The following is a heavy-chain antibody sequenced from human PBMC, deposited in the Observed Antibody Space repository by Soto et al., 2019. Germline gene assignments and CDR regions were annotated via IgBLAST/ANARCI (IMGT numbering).Heavy chain of an antibody. CDR3: AREDSSSYFDY. CDR1: GFTVSSNY. CDR2: IYSGGST. J-gene: IGHJ4*02. Sequence: PGGSLRLSCAASGFTVSSNYMSWVRQAPGKGLEWVSVIYSGGSTYYADSVKGRFTISRDNSKNTLYLQMNSLRAEDTAVYYCAREDSSSYFDYWGQGTLVTVPS. V-gene: IGHV3-53*01. D-gene: IGHD6-6*01.